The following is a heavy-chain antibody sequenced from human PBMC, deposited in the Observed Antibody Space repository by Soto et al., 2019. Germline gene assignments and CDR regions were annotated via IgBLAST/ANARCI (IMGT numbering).Heavy chain of an antibody. CDR3: ARDYDSSGYTMSVSAFDI. CDR2: IIPIFGTA. CDR1: GGTFSSYA. Sequence: GASVKVSCKASGGTFSSYAISWVRQAPGQGLEWMGGIIPIFGTANYAQKFQGRVTITADKSTSTAYMELSSLRSEDTAVYYCARDYDSSGYTMSVSAFDIWGQGTMVT. V-gene: IGHV1-69*06. J-gene: IGHJ3*02. D-gene: IGHD3-22*01.